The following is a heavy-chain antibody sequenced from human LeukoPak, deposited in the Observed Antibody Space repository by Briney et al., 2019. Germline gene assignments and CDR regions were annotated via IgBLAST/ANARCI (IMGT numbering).Heavy chain of an antibody. Sequence: QTGGSLRLSCAASGFTFSSYAMSWVRQAPGKGLEWVSAISGSGGSTYYADSVKGRFTISRDNSKNTVYLQMNSLRAEDTAVYYCASNRYYYDSSGYFCWGQGTLVTVSS. V-gene: IGHV3-23*01. J-gene: IGHJ4*02. CDR1: GFTFSSYA. CDR2: ISGSGGST. CDR3: ASNRYYYDSSGYFC. D-gene: IGHD3-22*01.